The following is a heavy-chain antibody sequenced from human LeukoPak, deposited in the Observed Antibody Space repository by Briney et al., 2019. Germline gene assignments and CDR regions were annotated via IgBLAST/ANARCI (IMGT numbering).Heavy chain of an antibody. D-gene: IGHD2-8*01. CDR3: ARDPPAVLIDTYG. V-gene: IGHV3-66*01. CDR1: GFIVTNNY. J-gene: IGHJ4*02. Sequence: PGGSLRLSCTASGFIVTNNYINWVRQAPGKGLEWVSLVYSGGSTYYADSVKGRFTISRDNSKNMVYLQMNSLRAEDTAMYYCARDPPAVLIDTYGWGQGTPVTVSS. CDR2: VYSGGST.